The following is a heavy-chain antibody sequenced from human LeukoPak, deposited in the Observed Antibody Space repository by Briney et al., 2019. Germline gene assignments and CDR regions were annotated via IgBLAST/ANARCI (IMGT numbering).Heavy chain of an antibody. Sequence: SETLSLTCTVSGGSIRNYYWSWIRQPPGKGLEWIGYIYYSGSTNYNLSLESRVAMSVDTSKNQFSLRLSSVTAADTAIYYCARRCSSSWYVGFFDPWGQGTLVTVSS. CDR3: ARRCSSSWYVGFFDP. J-gene: IGHJ5*02. V-gene: IGHV4-59*08. D-gene: IGHD6-13*01. CDR2: IYYSGST. CDR1: GGSIRNYY.